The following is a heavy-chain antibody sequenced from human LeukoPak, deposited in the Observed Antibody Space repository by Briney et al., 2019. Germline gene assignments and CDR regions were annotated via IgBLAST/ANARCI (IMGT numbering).Heavy chain of an antibody. D-gene: IGHD3-22*01. CDR3: ARLYYDSSGYYFQH. J-gene: IGHJ1*01. V-gene: IGHV4-61*08. Sequence: SQTLSLTCAVSGGSINNGDYIWTWIRQPPGKGLEWIGYIYYSGSTNYNPSLKSRVTISVDTSKNQFSLKLSSVTAADTAVYYCARLYYDSSGYYFQHWGQGTLVTVSS. CDR1: GGSINNGDYI. CDR2: IYYSGST.